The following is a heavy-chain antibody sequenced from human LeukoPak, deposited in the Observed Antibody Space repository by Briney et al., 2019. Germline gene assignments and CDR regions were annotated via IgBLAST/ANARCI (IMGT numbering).Heavy chain of an antibody. D-gene: IGHD6-13*01. CDR3: ARSLYPSGSFFDY. Sequence: GGSLRLSCAASGFTFSSYWMSWVRQAPGKGLEWVANIKQDESEKYYVDSVKGRFTISRDNAKNSLYLQMNSLRAEDTAVYYCARSLYPSGSFFDYWGQGTLVTVSS. J-gene: IGHJ4*02. CDR1: GFTFSSYW. CDR2: IKQDESEK. V-gene: IGHV3-7*01.